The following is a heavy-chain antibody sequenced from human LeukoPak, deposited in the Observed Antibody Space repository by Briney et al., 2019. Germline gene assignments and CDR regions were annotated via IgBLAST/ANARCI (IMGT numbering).Heavy chain of an antibody. Sequence: GGSLRLSCAASGFTFSSYAMSWVRQAPGKGLEWVSAISGSGGSTYYADSVKGRFTVSRDNSRNTLYLQMNSLRADDTAVYYCAKGKQLWFFDYWGQGTLVTVSS. V-gene: IGHV3-23*01. D-gene: IGHD5-18*01. CDR3: AKGKQLWFFDY. J-gene: IGHJ4*02. CDR1: GFTFSSYA. CDR2: ISGSGGST.